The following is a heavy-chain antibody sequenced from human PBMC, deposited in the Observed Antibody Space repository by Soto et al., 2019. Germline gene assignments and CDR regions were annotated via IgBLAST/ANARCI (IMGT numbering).Heavy chain of an antibody. J-gene: IGHJ6*02. Sequence: GGSLRLSCAASGFTFSSYSMNWVRQAPGKGLEWVSFISISSSYLYYADSVKGRFTISRDNSKNSLYLQMNSLRAEDTAVYYCARDPGSGWYYYYYGMDVWGQGTTVTVSS. CDR3: ARDPGSGWYYYYYGMDV. CDR1: GFTFSSYS. D-gene: IGHD6-19*01. CDR2: ISISSSYL. V-gene: IGHV3-21*05.